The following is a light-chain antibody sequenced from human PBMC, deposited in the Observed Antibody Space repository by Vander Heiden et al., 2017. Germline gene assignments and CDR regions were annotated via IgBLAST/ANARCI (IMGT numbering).Light chain of an antibody. CDR1: SSNIAAGH. V-gene: IGLV1-47*01. J-gene: IGLJ3*02. Sequence: GQRVTIYCSGSSSNIAAGHVNCYQLLAGAAPNLLIYGTSQRPSGAPGRFSGKTSGTSAPVATSGLRADDAADYCCASWDDSLGVVLFGGGTRLTVL. CDR2: GTS. CDR3: ASWDDSLGVVL.